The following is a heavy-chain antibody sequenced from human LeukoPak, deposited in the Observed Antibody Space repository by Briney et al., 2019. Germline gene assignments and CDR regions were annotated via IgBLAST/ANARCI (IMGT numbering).Heavy chain of an antibody. CDR3: AKDRGIAAAGNDY. D-gene: IGHD6-13*01. Sequence: PGGSLRLSCAASGFTFDDYAMYWVRQAPGKGLEWVSGISWNSGSIGYADSVKGRFTISRDNAKNSLYLQMNSLRAEDTALYYCAKDRGIAAAGNDYWGQGTLVTVSS. CDR2: ISWNSGSI. V-gene: IGHV3-9*01. CDR1: GFTFDDYA. J-gene: IGHJ4*02.